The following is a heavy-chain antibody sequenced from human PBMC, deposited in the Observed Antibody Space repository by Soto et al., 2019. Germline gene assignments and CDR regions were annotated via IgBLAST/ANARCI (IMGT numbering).Heavy chain of an antibody. D-gene: IGHD4-17*01. CDR1: GYKFTTYW. CDR3: VATYGDYLDY. Sequence: GESLKISCKGSGYKFTTYWIGWVRQMPGKGLEWMAIIYPDDSDSRYSPFFQGQVTISADKSISTAYLQWSSLKASDTAIYYCVATYGDYLDYWGQGTLVTVSS. V-gene: IGHV5-51*01. J-gene: IGHJ4*02. CDR2: IYPDDSDS.